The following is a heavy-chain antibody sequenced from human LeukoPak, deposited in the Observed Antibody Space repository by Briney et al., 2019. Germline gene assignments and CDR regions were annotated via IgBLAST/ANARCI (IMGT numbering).Heavy chain of an antibody. V-gene: IGHV3-23*01. J-gene: IGHJ4*02. CDR2: VSGSGGST. D-gene: IGHD2-15*01. Sequence: PGGSLRLSCAASGFTFSSYAMSWVRQAPGKGLEWVSAVSGSGGSTYYADPVKGRFTISRDNSKNTLYLQMNSLRAEDTAVYYCTPSWARGFDYWGQGTLVTVSS. CDR1: GFTFSSYA. CDR3: TPSWARGFDY.